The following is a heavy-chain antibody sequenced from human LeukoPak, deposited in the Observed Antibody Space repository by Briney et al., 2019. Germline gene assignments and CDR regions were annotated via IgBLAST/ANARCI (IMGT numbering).Heavy chain of an antibody. CDR3: ARLHGHGFDP. D-gene: IGHD2-8*01. CDR1: GFTFNTYT. CDR2: ITGSAKYI. V-gene: IGHV3-21*06. J-gene: IGHJ5*02. Sequence: GGSLRLSCAASGFTFNTYTMNWVRQAPGKGLEWVSAITGSAKYIPSNIYYADAVQGRFTISRDDAKNLVYLQMNSLRAEDTAVYYCARLHGHGFDPWGQGTLVTVSS.